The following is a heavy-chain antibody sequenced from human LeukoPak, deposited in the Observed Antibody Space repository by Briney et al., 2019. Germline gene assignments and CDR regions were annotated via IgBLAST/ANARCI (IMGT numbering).Heavy chain of an antibody. CDR1: GGSFSGYY. CDR2: INHSGST. J-gene: IGHJ6*03. D-gene: IGHD2-8*01. CDR3: ARGRVLGMALYYYYYMDV. V-gene: IGHV4-34*01. Sequence: PSETLSLTCAVYGGSFSGYYWSWIRQPPGKGLEWIGEINHSGSTNYNPSLKSQVTISVDTSKNQFSLKLSSVTAADTAVYYCARGRVLGMALYYYYYMDVWGKGTTVTVSS.